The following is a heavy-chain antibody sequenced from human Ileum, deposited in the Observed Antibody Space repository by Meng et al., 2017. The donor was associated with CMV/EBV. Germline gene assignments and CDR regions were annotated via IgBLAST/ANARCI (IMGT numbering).Heavy chain of an antibody. CDR1: GGAIISLS. D-gene: IGHD2-15*01. Sequence: VEVYVSGGGQVELLVSVSVAGRVPGGAIISLSWSWIGQPAGKELEWIGRISSGVGANYSPSLKGGGTMSVDMSKNDGSLKLSAMTDADTAVYKCARGDPDGYCDGGSCYRYWYFDVWGRGTLVTVSS. V-gene: IGHV4-4*07. J-gene: IGHJ2*01. CDR3: ARGDPDGYCDGGSCYRYWYFDV. CDR2: ISSGVGA.